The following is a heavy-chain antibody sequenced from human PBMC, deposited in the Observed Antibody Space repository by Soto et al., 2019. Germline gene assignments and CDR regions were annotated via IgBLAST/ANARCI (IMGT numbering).Heavy chain of an antibody. CDR1: GGSISSGGYS. Sequence: SETLSLTCAVSGGSISSGGYSWSWIRQPPGKGLEWIGYIYHSGSTYYNPSLKSRVTISVDRSKNQFSLKLSSVTAADTAVYYCARGSLWFGELFDYWGQGTLVTVSS. D-gene: IGHD3-10*01. CDR3: ARGSLWFGELFDY. CDR2: IYHSGST. V-gene: IGHV4-30-2*01. J-gene: IGHJ4*02.